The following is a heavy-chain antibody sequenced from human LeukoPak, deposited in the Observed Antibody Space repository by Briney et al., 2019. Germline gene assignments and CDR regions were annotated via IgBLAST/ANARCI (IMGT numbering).Heavy chain of an antibody. V-gene: IGHV3-23*01. CDR3: ARDLGSGIQQPY. D-gene: IGHD5-18*01. CDR1: GFTFSTFA. Sequence: PGGSLRLSCAASGFTFSTFAMIWVRQPPGKGLEWVSSIFPSGGEIHYADSVRGRFTISRDNSKNTLYLQMNSLRAEDTAVYYCARDLGSGIQQPYWGQGTLVTVSS. CDR2: IFPSGGEI. J-gene: IGHJ4*02.